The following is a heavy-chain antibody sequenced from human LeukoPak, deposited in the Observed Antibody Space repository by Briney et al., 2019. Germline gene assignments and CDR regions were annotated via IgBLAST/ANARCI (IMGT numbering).Heavy chain of an antibody. CDR3: ARGYCSSTSCYGGIWFDP. CDR1: GGSFSGYY. J-gene: IGHJ5*02. Sequence: SETLSLTCAVYGGSFSGYYWSWIRQPPEKVLEWIGEINHSGSSNYNPSLKSRVTISVDTSKNQFSLKLSSVTAADTAVYYCARGYCSSTSCYGGIWFDPWGQGTLVTVSS. D-gene: IGHD2-2*01. V-gene: IGHV4-34*01. CDR2: INHSGSS.